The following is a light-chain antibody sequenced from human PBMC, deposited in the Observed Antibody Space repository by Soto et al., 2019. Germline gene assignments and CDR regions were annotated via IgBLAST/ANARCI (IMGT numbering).Light chain of an antibody. Sequence: QSVLTQPPSVSGAPGQRVTISCTGSSSNIGAGYDVHWYQQVPGTAPKLLIYGNTNRPSGVPDRFSGSKSGTSASLAITGHQAEDEADYYCQSYDNSLSGYYVFGTGTKVTVL. CDR3: QSYDNSLSGYYV. V-gene: IGLV1-40*01. J-gene: IGLJ1*01. CDR2: GNT. CDR1: SSNIGAGYD.